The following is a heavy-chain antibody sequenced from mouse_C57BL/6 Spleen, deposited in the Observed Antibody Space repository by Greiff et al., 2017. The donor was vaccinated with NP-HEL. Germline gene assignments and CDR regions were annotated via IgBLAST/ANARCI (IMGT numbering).Heavy chain of an antibody. CDR3: TPGTRLDY. D-gene: IGHD4-1*01. J-gene: IGHJ2*01. CDR2: VDPENGDT. Sequence: VQLKESGAELVRPGASVKLSCTASGFNIKDDYMHWVKQRPEQGLEWIGWVDPENGDTKYASKFQGKATITAETSSNTAYLQLSSLTSEDTAVYYCTPGTRLDYWGQGTTLTVSS. V-gene: IGHV14-4*01. CDR1: GFNIKDDY.